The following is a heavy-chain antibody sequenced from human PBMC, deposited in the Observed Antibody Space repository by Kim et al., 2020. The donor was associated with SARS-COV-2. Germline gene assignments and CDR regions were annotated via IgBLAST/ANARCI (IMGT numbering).Heavy chain of an antibody. Sequence: GGTTNHARPVKGRFTIARDDSKNTLYLQMNSLKTEDTAVYYCTTDYSGRSWGQGTLVTVSS. CDR2: GGTT. J-gene: IGHJ1*01. D-gene: IGHD2-21*01. CDR3: TTDYSGRS. V-gene: IGHV3-15*06.